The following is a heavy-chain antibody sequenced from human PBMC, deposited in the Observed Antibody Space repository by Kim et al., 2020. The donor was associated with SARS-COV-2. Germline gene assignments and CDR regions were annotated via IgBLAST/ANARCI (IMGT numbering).Heavy chain of an antibody. D-gene: IGHD5-12*01. CDR3: ARDGYTIGYGMDV. J-gene: IGHJ6*02. V-gene: IGHV3-13*01. Sequence: YTGSVKDRFTISRENAKNSLDLQMNSLRAGDTAVYYCARDGYTIGYGMDVWGQGTTVTVSS.